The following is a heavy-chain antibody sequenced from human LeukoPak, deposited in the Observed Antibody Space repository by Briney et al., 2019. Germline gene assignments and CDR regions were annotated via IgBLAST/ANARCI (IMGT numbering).Heavy chain of an antibody. CDR1: GGSISSYY. Sequence: SETLSLTCTVSGGSISSYYWSWLRQPPGKGLEWIGYIYYSGSTNYNPSLKSRVTISVDTSKNQFSLTLSSVTAADTAVYYCARVARVDFGVVTYYYYYMDVWGKGTTVTVSS. CDR3: ARVARVDFGVVTYYYYYMDV. V-gene: IGHV4-59*01. D-gene: IGHD3-3*01. CDR2: IYYSGST. J-gene: IGHJ6*03.